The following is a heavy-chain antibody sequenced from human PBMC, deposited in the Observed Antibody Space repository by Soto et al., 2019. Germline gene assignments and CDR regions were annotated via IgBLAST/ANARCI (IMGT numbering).Heavy chain of an antibody. CDR3: AKDGLSDSPSAIDY. CDR2: IGGSGRNT. J-gene: IGHJ4*02. D-gene: IGHD6-13*01. V-gene: IGHV3-23*01. Sequence: PGGSLRLSCAASGFMSSRSGMTWVRQAPGMRLESVAGIGGSGRNTYYADSVKGRFTLSRDNSKNTLFPQMNSLRDEDTAIYYCAKDGLSDSPSAIDYWGQGTRVTVS. CDR1: GFMSSRSG.